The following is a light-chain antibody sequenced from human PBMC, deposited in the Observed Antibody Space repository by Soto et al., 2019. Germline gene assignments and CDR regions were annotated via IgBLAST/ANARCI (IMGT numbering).Light chain of an antibody. J-gene: IGKJ1*01. V-gene: IGKV3-20*01. CDR1: QTVSSGY. CDR2: GAS. Sequence: EIVMMQSPATPPFSPAERATFSCRASQTVSSGYVAWYQQKHGQAPRLLIYGASSRATGIPDRFSGSGSGTGFTLTISILEPEDFAVYYCQQYSRSPPTFGHGTKVDIK. CDR3: QQYSRSPPT.